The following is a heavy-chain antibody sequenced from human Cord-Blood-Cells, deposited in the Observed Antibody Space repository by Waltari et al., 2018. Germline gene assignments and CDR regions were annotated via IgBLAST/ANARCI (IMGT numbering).Heavy chain of an antibody. J-gene: IGHJ4*02. V-gene: IGHV4-34*01. CDR2: INRSGST. CDR1: GWSFSGYY. Sequence: QVQLQQWGAGLLKPSETLSLTCAVYGWSFSGYYWSWIRQPPGKGLAWIGEINRSGSTNYNPSLKSRVTISVDTSKNQFSLKLSSVTAADTAVYYCAIGLGELSLWGQGTLVTVSS. D-gene: IGHD3-16*02. CDR3: AIGLGELSL.